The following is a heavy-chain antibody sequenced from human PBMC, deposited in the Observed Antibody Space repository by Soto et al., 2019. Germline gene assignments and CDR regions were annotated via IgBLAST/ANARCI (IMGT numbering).Heavy chain of an antibody. D-gene: IGHD3-16*01. J-gene: IGHJ4*02. V-gene: IGHV4-59*08. CDR3: ARRFGRNFDY. CDR1: GGSIGSYY. CDR2: VYYSGST. Sequence: SETLSLTCTVSGGSIGSYYWSWIRQPPGKGLEWIGYVYYSGSTNYNPSLKSRVTISVDTSKNQFSLKLSSVTAADTAVYYCARRFGRNFDYWGQGTLVTVSS.